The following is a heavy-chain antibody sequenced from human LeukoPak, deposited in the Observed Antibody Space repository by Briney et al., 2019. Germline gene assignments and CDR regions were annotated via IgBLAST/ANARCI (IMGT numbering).Heavy chain of an antibody. CDR1: GGSIRNYY. CDR3: ARHSTGRRDDAFDF. V-gene: IGHV4-59*01. Sequence: SETLSLTCTVSGGSIRNYYWSWIRQPPGKGLEWIGYIYYSGSTNYNTSLKSRVTISVDTSKNQFSLKLSSVTAADTAVYYCARHSTGRRDDAFDFWGQGTMVTVSS. J-gene: IGHJ3*01. CDR2: IYYSGST. D-gene: IGHD6-19*01.